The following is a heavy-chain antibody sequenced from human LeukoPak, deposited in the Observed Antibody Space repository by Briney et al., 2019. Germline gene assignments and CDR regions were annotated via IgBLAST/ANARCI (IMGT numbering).Heavy chain of an antibody. CDR2: TYYRSRWHN. V-gene: IGHV6-1*01. J-gene: IGHJ4*02. D-gene: IGHD2-2*02. CDR1: GDSVTSTCAA. Sequence: SQTLSLTCAISGDSVTSTCAAWNWIRQSPSRGLEWLGRTYYRSRWHNDYAISVKSRITIKPSKSKNQFSLQLTSGTLADTAVYYCASFAADKPNDYWGQGTLVTVSS. CDR3: ASFAADKPNDY.